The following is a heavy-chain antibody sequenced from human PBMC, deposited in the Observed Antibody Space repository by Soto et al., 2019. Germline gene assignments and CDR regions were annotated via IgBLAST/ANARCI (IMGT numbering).Heavy chain of an antibody. J-gene: IGHJ3*02. D-gene: IGHD1-26*01. CDR1: GVSLRISGVG. CDR3: AHSAPGSDAFDI. V-gene: IGHV2-5*02. Sequence: QITLKESGPPLVKPTQTLTLTCTFSGVSLRISGVGVGWIRQPPGKALEWLALIYWDDDKRYSPSLKSRLTITKDTAKNQVALTMTNMDPVDTATYYCAHSAPGSDAFDIWGQGTMVTVSS. CDR2: IYWDDDK.